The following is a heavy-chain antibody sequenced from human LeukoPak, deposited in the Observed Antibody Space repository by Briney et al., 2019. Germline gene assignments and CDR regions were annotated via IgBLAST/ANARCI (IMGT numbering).Heavy chain of an antibody. J-gene: IGHJ4*02. CDR2: VDPEDGET. CDR1: GYTFTSYY. D-gene: IGHD2-21*01. V-gene: IGHV1-69-2*01. CDR3: ATDPGSHCGGDCYSDY. Sequence: GASVKVSCKASGYTFTSYYMHWVQQAPGKGLEWMGLVDPEDGETIYAEKFQGRVTITADTSTDTAYMELSSLRSEDTAVYYCATDPGSHCGGDCYSDYWGQGTLVTVSS.